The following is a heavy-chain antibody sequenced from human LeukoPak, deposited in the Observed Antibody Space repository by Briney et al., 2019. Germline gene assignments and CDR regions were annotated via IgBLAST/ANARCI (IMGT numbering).Heavy chain of an antibody. Sequence: SETLSLTCAVYGGSFSGYYWSWIRQPPGKGLEWIGEFNHSGSTNYNPSLKSRVTISVDTSKNQFSLKLSSVTAADTAVYYCARGGPYYGSGSYYRNNYYYYYMDVWGKGTTVTVSS. V-gene: IGHV4-34*01. CDR1: GGSFSGYY. CDR3: ARGGPYYGSGSYYRNNYYYYYMDV. D-gene: IGHD3-10*01. J-gene: IGHJ6*03. CDR2: FNHSGST.